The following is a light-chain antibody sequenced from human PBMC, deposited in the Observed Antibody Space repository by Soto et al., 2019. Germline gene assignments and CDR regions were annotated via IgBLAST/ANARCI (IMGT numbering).Light chain of an antibody. CDR3: QQRSSWPPVT. V-gene: IGKV3-11*01. Sequence: EIVLTQSPATLSLSPGARATLSCRASQSVSSYLAWYQHKPGQAPRLLIYDASNRATGIPARFSGSGSGTDFTLTISSLERDDFAVYYCQQRSSWPPVTFGQGTKVEIK. CDR2: DAS. CDR1: QSVSSY. J-gene: IGKJ1*01.